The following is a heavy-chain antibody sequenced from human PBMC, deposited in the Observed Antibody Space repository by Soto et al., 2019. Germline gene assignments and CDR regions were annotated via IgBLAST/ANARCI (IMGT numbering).Heavy chain of an antibody. V-gene: IGHV1-69*12. D-gene: IGHD4-4*01. J-gene: IGHJ3*02. Sequence: QVQLVQSGAEVRRPGSSVKVSCKASGGTFGSNAISWVRQAPGQGLEWMGGIIPIFGTTNNAQKFQGRVTMTADESTNTAYKELSSLRSEDTAIYYCAREGYTFGPGAVSGAFDIWGQGTVVTVSS. CDR3: AREGYTFGPGAVSGAFDI. CDR2: IIPIFGTT. CDR1: GGTFGSNA.